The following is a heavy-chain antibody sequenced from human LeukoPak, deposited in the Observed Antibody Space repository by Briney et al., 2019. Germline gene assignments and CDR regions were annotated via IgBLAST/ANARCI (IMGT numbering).Heavy chain of an antibody. CDR2: IYDRGNT. V-gene: IGHV4-59*01. Sequence: SETLSLTCTVSGGSITSYYWSWIRQPPGKELEWIGYIYDRGNTNYNPSLKSRVTISVDRSKNQFSLSLNSVTAADTAVYYCAWVRYDSSHYYYFFDDWGQGTLVTASS. J-gene: IGHJ4*02. D-gene: IGHD3-22*01. CDR1: GGSITSYY. CDR3: AWVRYDSSHYYYFFDD.